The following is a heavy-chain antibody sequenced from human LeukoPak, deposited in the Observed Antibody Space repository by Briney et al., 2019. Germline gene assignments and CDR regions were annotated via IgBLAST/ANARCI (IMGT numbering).Heavy chain of an antibody. CDR1: GDSITSDY. Sequence: SETLSLTCTVSGDSITSDYWSWIRQPPGKGLEWIGFINNRGTTSYNPTLTSRVTISRDMSKNQFALKLSSVSAADTAVYYCARYRDGDRDISLDFWGQGTLVTVSS. D-gene: IGHD4-17*01. J-gene: IGHJ4*02. CDR2: INNRGTT. V-gene: IGHV4-59*08. CDR3: ARYRDGDRDISLDF.